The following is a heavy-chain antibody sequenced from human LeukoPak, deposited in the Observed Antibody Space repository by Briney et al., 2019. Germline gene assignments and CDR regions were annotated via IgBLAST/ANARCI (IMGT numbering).Heavy chain of an antibody. D-gene: IGHD3-10*01. J-gene: IGHJ4*02. Sequence: SETLSLTCTVSGGSISSYYSSWIRQHPGRGLEWIGYIYYSGSTYYNPSLKSRVTISVDTSKNQFSLKLSSVTAADTAVYYCAREGSSSIDYWGQGTLVTVSS. CDR1: GGSISSYY. CDR3: AREGSSSIDY. V-gene: IGHV4-59*06. CDR2: IYYSGST.